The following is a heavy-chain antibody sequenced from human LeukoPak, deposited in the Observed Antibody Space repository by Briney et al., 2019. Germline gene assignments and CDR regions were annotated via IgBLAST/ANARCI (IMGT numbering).Heavy chain of an antibody. CDR2: IIPIFGTA. Sequence: SVKVSCKASGGTFSSYAISWVRQAPGQGLEWMGGIIPIFGTANYAQKFQGRVTITADESTSTAYMELSSLRSEDTAVYYCARDPASGYSAFDIWGQGTMVTVSS. J-gene: IGHJ3*02. D-gene: IGHD3-22*01. V-gene: IGHV1-69*13. CDR1: GGTFSSYA. CDR3: ARDPASGYSAFDI.